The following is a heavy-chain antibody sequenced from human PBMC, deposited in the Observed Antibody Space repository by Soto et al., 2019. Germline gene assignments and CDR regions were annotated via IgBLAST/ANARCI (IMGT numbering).Heavy chain of an antibody. CDR3: AKDGGDFWSGYYDAFDI. D-gene: IGHD3-3*01. Sequence: GGSLRLSCAASGFTFSSYAMSWVRQAPGKGLEWVSAISGSGGSTYYADSVKGRFTISRDNSKNTLYLQMNSLRAEDTAVYYCAKDGGDFWSGYYDAFDIWGQGTMVTVSS. J-gene: IGHJ3*02. CDR1: GFTFSSYA. V-gene: IGHV3-23*01. CDR2: ISGSGGST.